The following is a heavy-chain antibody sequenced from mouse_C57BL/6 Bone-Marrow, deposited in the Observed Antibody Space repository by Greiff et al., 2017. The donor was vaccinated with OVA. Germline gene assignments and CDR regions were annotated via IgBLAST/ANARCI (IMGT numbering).Heavy chain of an antibody. CDR2: ISSGGDYI. CDR3: TRVVHYYGSRFDY. Sequence: EVQRVESGEGLVKLGGSLKLSCAASGFTFSSYAMSWVRQTPEKRLEWVAYISSGGDYIYYADTVKGRFTISRDNARNTLYLQMRSLKSADTAMYYCTRVVHYYGSRFDYWGQGTTLTVSS. V-gene: IGHV5-9-1*02. J-gene: IGHJ2*01. D-gene: IGHD1-1*01. CDR1: GFTFSSYA.